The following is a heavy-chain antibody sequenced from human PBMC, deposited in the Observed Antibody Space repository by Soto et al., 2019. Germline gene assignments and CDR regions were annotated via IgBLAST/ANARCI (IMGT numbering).Heavy chain of an antibody. V-gene: IGHV3-15*01. CDR1: GFTFSNAW. CDR3: ITDLDSFVEQWLVRVDI. D-gene: IGHD6-19*01. Sequence: PGGSLRLSCAASGFTFSNAWMSWVRQAPGKGLEWVGRIKSKTEGGTTDYAVPVKGRFTISRDDSKNTLYLQMNSLKTEDTAVYYCITDLDSFVEQWLVRVDIWGQGTMVTVSS. CDR2: IKSKTEGGTT. J-gene: IGHJ3*02.